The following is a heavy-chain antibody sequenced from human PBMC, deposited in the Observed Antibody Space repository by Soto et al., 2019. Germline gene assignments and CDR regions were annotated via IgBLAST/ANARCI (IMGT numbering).Heavy chain of an antibody. J-gene: IGHJ6*02. CDR1: GGSISSGGYS. V-gene: IGHV4-61*08. CDR3: ARDLIILGSGMDV. Sequence: SETLSLTCAVSGGSISSGGYSWSWIRQPPGKGLEWIGYVSYSGSTNYNPSLKSRVTIAVDTSKNQFSLKMSSVTAADTAVYYCARDLIILGSGMDVWGQGTTVTVSS. D-gene: IGHD3-3*02. CDR2: VSYSGST.